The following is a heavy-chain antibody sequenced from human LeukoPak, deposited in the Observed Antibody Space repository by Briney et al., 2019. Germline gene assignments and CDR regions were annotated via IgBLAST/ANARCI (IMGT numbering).Heavy chain of an antibody. CDR2: IYTSGST. D-gene: IGHD3-10*01. CDR1: GGSISSGSYY. V-gene: IGHV4-61*02. J-gene: IGHJ5*02. CDR3: ARGNLWFGEFNP. Sequence: SETLSLTCTVSGGSISSGSYYWSWIRQPAGKGLEWIGRIYTSGSTNYNPSLKSRVTISVDTSKNQFSLKLSSVTAADTAVYYCARGNLWFGEFNPWGQGTLVTVSS.